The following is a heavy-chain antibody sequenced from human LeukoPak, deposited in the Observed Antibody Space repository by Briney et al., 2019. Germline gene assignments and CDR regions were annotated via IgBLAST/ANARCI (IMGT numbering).Heavy chain of an antibody. J-gene: IGHJ4*02. CDR3: ARDLKTFYQTGGFDY. CDR1: GYTFINYG. Sequence: ASVKVSCKASGYTFINYGISWVRQAPGQGLEWMGRISANNGNTNYAQKLQGRVTMTTDTSTNTAYMELSSLRSEDTAVYYCARDLKTFYQTGGFDYWGQGTLVTVSS. D-gene: IGHD3-3*02. V-gene: IGHV1-18*01. CDR2: ISANNGNT.